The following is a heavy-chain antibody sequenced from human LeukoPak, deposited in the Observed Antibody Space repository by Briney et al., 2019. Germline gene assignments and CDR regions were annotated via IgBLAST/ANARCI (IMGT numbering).Heavy chain of an antibody. CDR1: GFTFSSYA. J-gene: IGHJ6*02. Sequence: GGSLRLSCAASGFTFSSYAMSWVRQAPGKGLEWVSVIYSGGSTYYADSVKGRFTISRHNSKNTLYLQMNSLRAEDTAVYYCAREAHSGSLYGMDVWGQGTTVTVSS. CDR3: AREAHSGSLYGMDV. CDR2: IYSGGST. V-gene: IGHV3-53*04. D-gene: IGHD1-26*01.